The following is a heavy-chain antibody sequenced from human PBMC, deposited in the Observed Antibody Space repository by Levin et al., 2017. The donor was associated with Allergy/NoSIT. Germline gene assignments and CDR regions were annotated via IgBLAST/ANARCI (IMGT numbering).Heavy chain of an antibody. D-gene: IGHD3-3*01. J-gene: IGHJ6*02. Sequence: SVKVSCKASGGTFSSYAISWVRQAPGQGLEWMGRIIPILGIANYAQKFQGRVTITADKSTSTAYMELSSLRSEDTAVYYCARYDFWSGYYPYDYYGMDVWGQGTTVTVSS. CDR1: GGTFSSYA. CDR2: IIPILGIA. V-gene: IGHV1-69*04. CDR3: ARYDFWSGYYPYDYYGMDV.